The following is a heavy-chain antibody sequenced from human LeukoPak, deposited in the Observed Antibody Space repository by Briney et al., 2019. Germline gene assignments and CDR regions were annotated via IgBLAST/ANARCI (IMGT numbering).Heavy chain of an antibody. CDR2: ISWNSGSI. D-gene: IGHD3-22*01. V-gene: IGHV3-9*01. CDR3: AKDKWYDSSDYFDY. J-gene: IGHJ4*02. Sequence: GGSLRLSCAASGFTFDDYAMHWVRQAPGKGLEGVSGISWNSGSIGYADSVKGRFTISRDNAKNSLYLQMNSLRAEDTALYYCAKDKWYDSSDYFDYWGQGTLVTVSS. CDR1: GFTFDDYA.